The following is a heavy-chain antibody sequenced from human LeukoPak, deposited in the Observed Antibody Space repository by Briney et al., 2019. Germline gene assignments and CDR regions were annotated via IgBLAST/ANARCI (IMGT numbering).Heavy chain of an antibody. CDR2: IIPISGSA. Sequence: ASVKVSCKASGGTFTHYLFSWVRQAPGQGLEWMGGIIPISGSANYAQKFQGTVTITADHSTSTVFLELSSLRSDDTAVYYCATGSSSSVTMALPEYFNDWGQGTLITVSS. CDR3: ATGSSSSVTMALPEYFND. J-gene: IGHJ1*01. D-gene: IGHD3-10*01. CDR1: GGTFTHYL. V-gene: IGHV1-69*13.